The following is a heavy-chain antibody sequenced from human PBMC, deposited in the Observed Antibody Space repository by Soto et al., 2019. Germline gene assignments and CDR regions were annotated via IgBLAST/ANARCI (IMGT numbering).Heavy chain of an antibody. CDR2: VFYSGRP. CDR3: ARGITVTTSIDYFDS. J-gene: IGHJ4*02. CDR1: GSSINNHY. D-gene: IGHD1-1*01. V-gene: IGHV4-59*11. Sequence: PSETLSITCTVSGSSINNHYWSWIRQSPGKGLEWVGCVFYSGRPDCNPSLKSRVTISVDRSRDQFSLRLTSVTAADTAVYYCARGITVTTSIDYFDSWGPGPLVTVSS.